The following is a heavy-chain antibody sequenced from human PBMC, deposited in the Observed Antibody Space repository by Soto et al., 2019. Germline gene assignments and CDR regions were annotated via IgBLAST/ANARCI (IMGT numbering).Heavy chain of an antibody. J-gene: IGHJ5*02. CDR1: GFTFRDYA. Sequence: PGGSLRLSCVAAGFTFRDYAMHWGRRIPGKGLEWVAVISSSGDRQQYAESVKGRFTISRDNSQNTLYLQVSSLTSDDSAVFHCARTPAAMITDRYNWFDAWGPGTQVTVSS. D-gene: IGHD3-16*01. V-gene: IGHV3-30-3*01. CDR2: ISSSGDRQ. CDR3: ARTPAAMITDRYNWFDA.